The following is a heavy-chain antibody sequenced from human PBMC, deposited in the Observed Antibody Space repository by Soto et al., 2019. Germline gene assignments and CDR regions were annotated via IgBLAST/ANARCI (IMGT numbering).Heavy chain of an antibody. J-gene: IGHJ6*02. CDR3: ARAKKVRFPEGGTTPRYYYGMDV. Sequence: SETLSLTCAVYGGSFSGYYWGWIRQPPGKGLEWIGSIYYSGSTYYNPSLKSRVTISVDTSKNQFSLKLSSVTAADTAVYYCARAKKVRFPEGGTTPRYYYGMDVWGQGTTVTVSS. CDR1: GGSFSGYY. CDR2: IYYSGST. V-gene: IGHV4-34*01. D-gene: IGHD1-1*01.